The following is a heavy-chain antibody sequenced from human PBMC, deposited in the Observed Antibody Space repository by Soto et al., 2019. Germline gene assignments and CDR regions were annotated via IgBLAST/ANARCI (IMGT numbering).Heavy chain of an antibody. V-gene: IGHV4-39*01. CDR2: IYNSGQT. CDR3: ARNGAASRPLSFFDP. Sequence: PSETLSLTCTVSGDSMSSGLYFWGWIRQPPGKGLEWIGNIYNSGQTYYNPSLKSRVSISVDTSKNQFSLQLSSVTAADTAVYYCARNGAASRPLSFFDPWGQGRQVTVSS. J-gene: IGHJ5*02. D-gene: IGHD6-6*01. CDR1: GDSMSSGLYF.